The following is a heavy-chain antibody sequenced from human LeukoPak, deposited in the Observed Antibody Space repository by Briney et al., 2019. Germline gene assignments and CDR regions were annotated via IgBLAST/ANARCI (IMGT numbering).Heavy chain of an antibody. CDR1: GFTFSSYA. CDR2: ISGSGGST. Sequence: GGSLRLSCAASGFTFSSYAMSWVRQAPGKGPEWVSTISGSGGSTKYSGSVKGRFTISRDNSKNTLYLQINSLRADDTAVYYCAKDQDPHSYGSGSYAPFDYWGQGTLVTVSS. D-gene: IGHD3-10*01. V-gene: IGHV3-23*01. J-gene: IGHJ4*02. CDR3: AKDQDPHSYGSGSYAPFDY.